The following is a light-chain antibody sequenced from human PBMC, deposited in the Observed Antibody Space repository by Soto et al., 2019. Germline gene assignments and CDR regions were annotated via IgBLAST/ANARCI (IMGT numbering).Light chain of an antibody. CDR1: SSNIGSNT. Sequence: QAVVTQPPSASGTPGHRVTISCSGSSSNIGSNTVNWYQQLPGTAPKLLIYSNNQRPSGVPDRFSGSKSGTSASLAISGLQSEDEADYYCAAWDDSLNGWVFGGGTKVTVL. CDR2: SNN. V-gene: IGLV1-44*01. J-gene: IGLJ3*02. CDR3: AAWDDSLNGWV.